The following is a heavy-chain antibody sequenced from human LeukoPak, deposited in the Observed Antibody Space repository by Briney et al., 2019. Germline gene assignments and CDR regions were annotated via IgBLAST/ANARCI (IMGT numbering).Heavy chain of an antibody. CDR1: GGSISRSGYY. CDR2: VSHSGTT. J-gene: IGHJ4*02. Sequence: PSETLSLTCTVSGGSISRSGYYWGWIRQSPGKGLEWIGSVSHSGTTYYNPPLKSRVTTSIDTSKNQFSLELRSATAADTAVYYCARHIMIEGTEYHFDDWAREPRSPSPQ. D-gene: IGHD3-22*01. V-gene: IGHV4-39*01. CDR3: ARHIMIEGTEYHFDD.